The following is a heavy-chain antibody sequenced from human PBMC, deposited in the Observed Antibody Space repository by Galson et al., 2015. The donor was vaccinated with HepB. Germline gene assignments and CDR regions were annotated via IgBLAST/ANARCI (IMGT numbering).Heavy chain of an antibody. CDR3: AKGWSAVFYDMDV. Sequence: SLRLSCAASGFTFSSYAINWVRQAPGKGLEWVSSIGGSGGRTHYADSVKGRFTISRDNSKNTLYLQMNSLRAEDTAVYYCAKGWSAVFYDMDVWGQGTTVIVSS. V-gene: IGHV3-23*01. D-gene: IGHD2-8*01. J-gene: IGHJ6*02. CDR1: GFTFSSYA. CDR2: IGGSGGRT.